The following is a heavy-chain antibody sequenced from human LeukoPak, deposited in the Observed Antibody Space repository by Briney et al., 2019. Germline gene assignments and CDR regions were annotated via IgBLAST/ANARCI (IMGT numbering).Heavy chain of an antibody. CDR1: GGSFSGYY. CDR2: INHSGST. V-gene: IGHV4-34*01. Sequence: RSSETLSLTCAVYGGSFSGYYWSWIRQPPGKGLEWIGEINHSGSTNYNPSLKSRVTISVDTSKNQFSLKLSSVTAADTAVYYCARDGQAECGGDCYENYYYGMDVWGQGTTVTVSS. CDR3: ARDGQAECGGDCYENYYYGMDV. J-gene: IGHJ6*02. D-gene: IGHD2-21*02.